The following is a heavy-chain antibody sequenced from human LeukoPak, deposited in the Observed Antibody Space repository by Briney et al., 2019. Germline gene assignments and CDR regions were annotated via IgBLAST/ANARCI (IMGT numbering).Heavy chain of an antibody. V-gene: IGHV3-23*01. D-gene: IGHD6-19*01. Sequence: RSGGSLRLSCAASGFTFSSYAMTWVRQAPGKGLEWVSGISGSGISTYYADSVKGRFTVSRDNSKNTLYLQMNGLRAEDTAVYFCAKQAYSTGFDYWGQGTLVTVSS. CDR2: ISGSGIST. J-gene: IGHJ4*02. CDR1: GFTFSSYA. CDR3: AKQAYSTGFDY.